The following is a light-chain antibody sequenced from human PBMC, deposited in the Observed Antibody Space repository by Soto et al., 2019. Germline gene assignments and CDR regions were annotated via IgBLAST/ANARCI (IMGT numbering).Light chain of an antibody. Sequence: EIVLTHSPGTLSLSPGERATLSCRASQSVSSSYLAWYQQQPGQAPRLLISGASSRATGIPDRFSGSGSGTDFTLTISRLEPEDFAVYYCQQYGSSPVLTFGGGTKVDIK. CDR3: QQYGSSPVLT. CDR1: QSVSSSY. CDR2: GAS. V-gene: IGKV3-20*01. J-gene: IGKJ4*01.